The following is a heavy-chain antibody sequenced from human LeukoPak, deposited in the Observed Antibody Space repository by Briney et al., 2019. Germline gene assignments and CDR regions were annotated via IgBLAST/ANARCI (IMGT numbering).Heavy chain of an antibody. V-gene: IGHV4-59*08. CDR2: IYYSGST. CDR1: GGSISRYY. J-gene: IGHJ6*02. CDR3: ARHNEGRSSSYYYYGMDV. D-gene: IGHD6-6*01. Sequence: SETLSLTCTVSGGSISRYYWSWTRQPPGKGLEWIGYIYYSGSTNYNPSLKSRVTISVDTSKNQFSLKLSSVTAADTAVYYCARHNEGRSSSYYYYGMDVWGQGTTVTVSS.